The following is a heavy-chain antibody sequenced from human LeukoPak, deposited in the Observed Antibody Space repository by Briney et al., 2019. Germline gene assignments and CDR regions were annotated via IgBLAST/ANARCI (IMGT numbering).Heavy chain of an antibody. CDR3: ARAVASGPWFNY. D-gene: IGHD4-23*01. Sequence: SETLSLTCTVSSASLSSYYWSWIRQPPGKGLEWIGNIYDSGSTNYSPSLESRVTISVDTSQNQCSLRLTSVTAADTAVYYCARAVASGPWFNYWGQRWLVT. V-gene: IGHV4-59*08. CDR2: IYDSGST. CDR1: SASLSSYY. J-gene: IGHJ4*02.